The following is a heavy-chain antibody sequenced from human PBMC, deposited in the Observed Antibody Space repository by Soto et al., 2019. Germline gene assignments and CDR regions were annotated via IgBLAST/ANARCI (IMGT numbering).Heavy chain of an antibody. Sequence: ASVKLSCKASGYTLTSYAMHWVRQAPGQRLEWMGWINAGNGNTKYSQKFQGRVTITRDTSASTAYMELSSLRSEDTAVYYCARSIVVVTALDYWGQGTLVTVSS. D-gene: IGHD2-21*02. V-gene: IGHV1-3*01. CDR3: ARSIVVVTALDY. CDR2: INAGNGNT. J-gene: IGHJ4*02. CDR1: GYTLTSYA.